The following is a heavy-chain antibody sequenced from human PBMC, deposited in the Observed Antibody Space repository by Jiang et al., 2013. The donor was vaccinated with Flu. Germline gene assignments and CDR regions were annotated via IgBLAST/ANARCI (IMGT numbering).Heavy chain of an antibody. CDR3: ARATDSSGYYDYFDY. Sequence: TCTVSGGSISSYYWSWIRQPPGKGLEWIGYIYYSGSTNYNPSLKSRVTISVDTSKNQFSLKLSSVTAADTAVYYCARATDSSGYYDYFDYWGQGTLVTVSS. V-gene: IGHV4-59*01. CDR1: GGSISSYY. J-gene: IGHJ4*02. CDR2: IYYSGST. D-gene: IGHD3-22*01.